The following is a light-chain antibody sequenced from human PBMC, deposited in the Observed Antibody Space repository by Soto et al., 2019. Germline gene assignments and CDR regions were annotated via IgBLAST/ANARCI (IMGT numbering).Light chain of an antibody. V-gene: IGLV2-14*01. CDR3: QSYDRSLSGSF. CDR2: EVS. J-gene: IGLJ1*01. Sequence: QSVLTQPASVSGSPGQSITISCTGTSSDVGGYNYVSWYLQHPGKAPKLMIYEVSNRPSGVSNRFSGSKSGNTASLTISGLQAEDEADYYCQSYDRSLSGSFFGTGTKVTVL. CDR1: SSDVGGYNY.